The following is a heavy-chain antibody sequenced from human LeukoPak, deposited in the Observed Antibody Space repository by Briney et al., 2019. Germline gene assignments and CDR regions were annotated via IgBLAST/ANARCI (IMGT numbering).Heavy chain of an antibody. CDR2: IIPLFRTA. CDR3: ARVRLSAAALSWFDP. CDR1: GDTFSNYA. D-gene: IGHD3-16*01. V-gene: IGHV1-69*13. Sequence: ASVKVSCKASGDTFSNYAINWVRQNPGQGFEWVGGIIPLFRTANYAQKFQGRVTITADESASTAYMELNSLRSEDTAVYYCARVRLSAAALSWFDPWGQGTLVTVSS. J-gene: IGHJ5*02.